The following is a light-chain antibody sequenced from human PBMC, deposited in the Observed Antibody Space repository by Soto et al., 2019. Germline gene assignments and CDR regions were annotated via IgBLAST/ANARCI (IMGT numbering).Light chain of an antibody. J-gene: IGKJ1*01. CDR1: QSIAFF. V-gene: IGKV1-39*01. Sequence: DIQLTQSPSPLTASLGDRVTISCRTSQSIAFFLNWYQQKPGKAPKLLIYSSSALQSGVPSRFSGSEHDTDFTLIIDGLQPDDLATYYCQQTNFIPRTFGQGTKV. CDR3: QQTNFIPRT. CDR2: SSS.